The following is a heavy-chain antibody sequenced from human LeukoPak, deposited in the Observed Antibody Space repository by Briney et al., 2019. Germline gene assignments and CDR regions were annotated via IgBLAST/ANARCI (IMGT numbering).Heavy chain of an antibody. V-gene: IGHV1-69*13. Sequence: SVKVSCKASGGXFSSYAISWVRQAPGQGPEWMGGIIPIFGTANYAQKFQGRVTITADESTSTAYMELSSLRSEDTAVYYCARDPVILTGYYHYYGMDVWGQGTTVTVSS. D-gene: IGHD3-9*01. J-gene: IGHJ6*02. CDR3: ARDPVILTGYYHYYGMDV. CDR1: GGXFSSYA. CDR2: IIPIFGTA.